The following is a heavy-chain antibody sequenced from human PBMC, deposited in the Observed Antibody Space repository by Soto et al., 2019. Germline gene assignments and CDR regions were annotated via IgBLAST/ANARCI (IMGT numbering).Heavy chain of an antibody. Sequence: QVQLVQSGAEVKKPGSSVKVSCKASGGTFSSYAISWVRQAPGQGLEWMGGIIPIFGTANYAQKFQGRVTITADESTSTAYMELSSLRSEDTAVYYCARDNREAAAPPVVQPYWYFDLWGRGTLVTVSS. CDR2: IIPIFGTA. V-gene: IGHV1-69*01. D-gene: IGHD6-13*01. CDR1: GGTFSSYA. CDR3: ARDNREAAAPPVVQPYWYFDL. J-gene: IGHJ2*01.